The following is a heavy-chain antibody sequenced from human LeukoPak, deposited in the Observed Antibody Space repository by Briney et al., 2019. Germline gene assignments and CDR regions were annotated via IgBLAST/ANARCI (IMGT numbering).Heavy chain of an antibody. D-gene: IGHD2-21*02. CDR2: IYSGGNP. V-gene: IGHV3-53*01. CDR3: ARVRTGGDARLSFDY. Sequence: ETLSLTCTVSGGSIRSYYWSWIRQPPGKGLEWVSVIYSGGNPYYADSVKGRFTISRDNSKNALYLQMNSLRAEDTAVYYCARVRTGGDARLSFDYWGQGTLVTVSS. J-gene: IGHJ4*02. CDR1: GGSIRSYY.